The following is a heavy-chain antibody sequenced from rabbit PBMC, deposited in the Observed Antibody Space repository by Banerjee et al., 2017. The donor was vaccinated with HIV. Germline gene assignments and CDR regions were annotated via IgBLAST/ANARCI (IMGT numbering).Heavy chain of an antibody. Sequence: QEQLEESGGDLVKPEGSLTLTCTASGFSFSGSYWMCWVRQAPGKGLEWIACINAGSSGSTYYASWARGRFTISKTSSTTVTLQMTSLTAADTATYFCARDLAGVIGWNFSLWGPGTLVTVS. CDR1: GFSFSGSYW. V-gene: IGHV1S45*01. J-gene: IGHJ4*01. D-gene: IGHD4-1*01. CDR2: INAGSSGST. CDR3: ARDLAGVIGWNFSL.